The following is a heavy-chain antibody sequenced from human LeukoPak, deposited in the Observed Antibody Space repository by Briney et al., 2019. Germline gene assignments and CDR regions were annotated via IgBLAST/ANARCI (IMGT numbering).Heavy chain of an antibody. D-gene: IGHD5-18*01. CDR1: GGSVSSGSYY. CDR2: ITYSGST. J-gene: IGHJ5*02. Sequence: PSETLSLTCTVSGGSVSSGSYYWSWIRQPPGKRLEWIGYITYSGSTNYNPSLKSRVTISVDTSKNQFSLKLSSVTAADTAVYYCARERLDTAMVGSLDPWGQGTLVTVSS. CDR3: ARERLDTAMVGSLDP. V-gene: IGHV4-61*01.